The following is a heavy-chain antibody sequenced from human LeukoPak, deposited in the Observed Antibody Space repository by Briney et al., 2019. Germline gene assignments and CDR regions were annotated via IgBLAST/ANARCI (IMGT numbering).Heavy chain of an antibody. V-gene: IGHV1-2*02. J-gene: IGHJ4*02. D-gene: IGHD3-10*01. CDR1: GYSFTDYY. CDR3: ARGREIHGGSDTKLDDY. CDR2: ISPRSGDT. Sequence: ASVKASCKASGYSFTDYYMHWVRQAPGQGLEWMGWISPRSGDTSYAQKFQGRVTMTRDTSINTVDMDLSGLTSDDTAVFYCARGREIHGGSDTKLDDYWGQGTLVTVSS.